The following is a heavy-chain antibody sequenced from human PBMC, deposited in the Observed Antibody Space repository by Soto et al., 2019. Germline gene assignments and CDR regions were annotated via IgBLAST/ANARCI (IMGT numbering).Heavy chain of an antibody. CDR2: VFNNGGST. J-gene: IGHJ4*02. Sequence: QVRLQEAGPGLVKPSETLSLTCTVSGGSIRGHYWSWIRQPPGKGLEWIGYVFNNGGSTTYKTSLNSRVNISADMSKNQFSLKLYSAAAADTAIYYCARAVAGSLDYWGQGALVTVS. CDR3: ARAVAGSLDY. V-gene: IGHV4-59*11. CDR1: GGSIRGHY. D-gene: IGHD6-19*01.